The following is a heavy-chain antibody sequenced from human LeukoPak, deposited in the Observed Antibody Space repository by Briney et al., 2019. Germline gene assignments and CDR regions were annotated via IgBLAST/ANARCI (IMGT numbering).Heavy chain of an antibody. J-gene: IGHJ5*02. CDR3: ARDSHTLTTVTNLFAP. CDR2: ISSSSGSL. D-gene: IGHD4-17*01. CDR1: GFTFSIHT. Sequence: GGSLRLSCAASGFTFSIHTMKWVRGAPGKGLEWVSSISSSSGSLYYAHSVKGRFPISRDNAKSSLYLQMNSLRAEHTAVYYCARDSHTLTTVTNLFAPWGERTLVTLST. V-gene: IGHV3-21*01.